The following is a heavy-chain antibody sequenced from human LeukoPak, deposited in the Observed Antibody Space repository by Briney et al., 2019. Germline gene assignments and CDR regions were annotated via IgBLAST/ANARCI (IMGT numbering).Heavy chain of an antibody. CDR3: ARGIHSGNSGPYYFDY. D-gene: IGHD1-26*01. CDR1: GYTFTSYA. Sequence: ASVKVSCKASGYTFTSYAISWVRQVPGQGLEWMGWISVYSGKTDYPQKVQDRVTMTTDTSTNTAYMELRSLRSDGTAVYYCARGIHSGNSGPYYFDYWGQGTLVTVSS. J-gene: IGHJ4*02. CDR2: ISVYSGKT. V-gene: IGHV1-18*01.